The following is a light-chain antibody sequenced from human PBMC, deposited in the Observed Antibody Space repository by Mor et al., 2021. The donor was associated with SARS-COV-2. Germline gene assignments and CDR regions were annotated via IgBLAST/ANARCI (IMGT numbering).Light chain of an antibody. J-gene: IGKJ2*01. V-gene: IGKV3-11*01. CDR1: SVSSY. Sequence: SVSSYLAWYQQKPGQAPRLLIYDASNTATGIPARFSGSGSGTDFTLTISSLEPEDFAVYYCQQRSNWPTFGQGTKLEIK. CDR3: QQRSNWPT. CDR2: DAS.